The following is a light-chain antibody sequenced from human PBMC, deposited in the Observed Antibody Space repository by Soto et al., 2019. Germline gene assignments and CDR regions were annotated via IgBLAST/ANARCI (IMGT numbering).Light chain of an antibody. CDR1: RSDIGGYNY. Sequence: QSALTQPPSASGSLGQSVTISCTGTRSDIGGYNYVSWYLQYPGKAPKLMIYDVYKRPSGVPDRFSGSKSGNTASLTVSGLQAEDEAAYYCSSYAVNNKVVFGGGTKLTVL. CDR2: DVY. V-gene: IGLV2-8*01. CDR3: SSYAVNNKVV. J-gene: IGLJ2*01.